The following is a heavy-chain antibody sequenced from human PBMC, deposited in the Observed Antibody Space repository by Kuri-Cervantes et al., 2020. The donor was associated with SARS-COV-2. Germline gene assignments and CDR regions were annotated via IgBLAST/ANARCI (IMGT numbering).Heavy chain of an antibody. D-gene: IGHD3-3*01. CDR3: ASYDFWSGYHFDY. Sequence: SETLSLTCAVYGGSFSGYYWSWIRQPPGKGLEWIGYIYYSGSTNYNPSLKSRVTISVDTSKNQFSLKLSSVTAADTAVYYCASYDFWSGYHFDYWGQGTLVTVSS. CDR1: GGSFSGYY. V-gene: IGHV4-59*01. J-gene: IGHJ4*02. CDR2: IYYSGST.